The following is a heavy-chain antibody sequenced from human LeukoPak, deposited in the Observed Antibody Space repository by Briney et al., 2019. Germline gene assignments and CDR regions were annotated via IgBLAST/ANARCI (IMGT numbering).Heavy chain of an antibody. Sequence: ASVKVSCKTSGYMFTTYYPHWVRQAPGQGLEWMGWINPHSGGTNYAQKFQGRVTMTRDTSISTAYMDLSSLRSEDTAVYFCARGRRVWGQGTLVTVSS. V-gene: IGHV1-2*02. J-gene: IGHJ4*02. CDR2: INPHSGGT. CDR1: GYMFTTYY. CDR3: ARGRRV.